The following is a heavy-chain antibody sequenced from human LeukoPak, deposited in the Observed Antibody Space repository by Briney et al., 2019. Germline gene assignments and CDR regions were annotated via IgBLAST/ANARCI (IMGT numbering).Heavy chain of an antibody. D-gene: IGHD5-18*01. J-gene: IGHJ6*03. CDR3: ARVTVDTAMAAYYYYYYMDV. Sequence: PSETLSLTCTVSGGSISSGSYYWSWIRQPAGKGLEWIGRIYTSGSTNYNPSLKSRVTISVDASKTQFSLKLSSVTAADTAVYYCARVTVDTAMAAYYYYYYMDVWGKGTTVTVSS. CDR1: GGSISSGSYY. V-gene: IGHV4-61*02. CDR2: IYTSGST.